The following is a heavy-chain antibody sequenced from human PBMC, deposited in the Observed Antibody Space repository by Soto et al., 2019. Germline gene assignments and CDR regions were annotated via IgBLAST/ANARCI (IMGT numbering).Heavy chain of an antibody. V-gene: IGHV3-74*01. CDR3: AKGTYGSGSYGVFDP. CDR1: GFTFSSYL. Sequence: GGSLILSCAASGFTFSSYLMHWVRQAPGKGLVWVSRINSDGSSTSYADSVKGRFTISRDNAKNTLYLQMNSLRAEDTAVYYCAKGTYGSGSYGVFDPWGQGTLVTVSS. CDR2: INSDGSST. D-gene: IGHD3-10*01. J-gene: IGHJ5*02.